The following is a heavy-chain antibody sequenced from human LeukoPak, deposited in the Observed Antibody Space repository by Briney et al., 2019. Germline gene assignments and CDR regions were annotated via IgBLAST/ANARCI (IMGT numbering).Heavy chain of an antibody. CDR2: INSDGSST. CDR1: GFTFGSYW. J-gene: IGHJ4*02. D-gene: IGHD3-22*01. CDR3: TTEALRNYYDSSGYYY. V-gene: IGHV3-74*01. Sequence: GGSLRLSCAASGFTFGSYWMHWVRQAPGKGLVWVSRINSDGSSTSYADSVKGRFTISRDNAKNTLYLQMNSLKTEDTAVYYCTTEALRNYYDSSGYYYWGQGTLVTVSS.